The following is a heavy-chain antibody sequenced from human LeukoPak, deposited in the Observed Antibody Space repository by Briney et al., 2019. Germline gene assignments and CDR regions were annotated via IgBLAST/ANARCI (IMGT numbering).Heavy chain of an antibody. CDR1: GYSISSGYY. CDR3: ARGDFYNYGKPFDS. V-gene: IGHV4-38-2*02. CDR2: IDQRGST. J-gene: IGHJ4*02. D-gene: IGHD5-18*01. Sequence: NPSETLFLTCTVSGYSISSGYYWGWIRQPPGKGLQWIASIDQRGSTYYNPSLKSRVTISVDTSKNQFSLRLTSVTAADTAVYYCARGDFYNYGKPFDSWGQGTLVTVSS.